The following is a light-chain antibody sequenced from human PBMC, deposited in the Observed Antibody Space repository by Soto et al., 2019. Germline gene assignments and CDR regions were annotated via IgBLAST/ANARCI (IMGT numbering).Light chain of an antibody. CDR3: QKNNSAPPP. CDR1: QDISNY. V-gene: IGKV1-27*01. CDR2: AAS. Sequence: DIQMTQSPSSLSASVGDRVTITCRTSQDISNYLAWYQQKPGKVPKLLIYAASTLQSGVPSRFSGGGSGTDFSPTISSLQPENVETYYGQKNNSAPPPSGGGTK. J-gene: IGKJ4*01.